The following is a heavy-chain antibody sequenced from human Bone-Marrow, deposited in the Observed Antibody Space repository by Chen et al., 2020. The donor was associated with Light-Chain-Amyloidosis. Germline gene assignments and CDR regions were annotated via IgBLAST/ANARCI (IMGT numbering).Heavy chain of an antibody. V-gene: IGHV4-39*07. J-gene: IGHJ3*01. CDR1: GASIISSEYY. CDR3: ARGPFEVEWGVVKSAFAFDF. D-gene: IGHD2-21*01. Sequence: QLQLQESGPGLVEPSQTLSLTCTVSGASIISSEYYWGWMRQAPGKGLEWIGSIFRGDITYYTSSLKSRVTLSVDTSNNHISLRLRSVTAGDTAIYYCARGPFEVEWGVVKSAFAFDFWGQGTMVTVSS. CDR2: IFRGDIT.